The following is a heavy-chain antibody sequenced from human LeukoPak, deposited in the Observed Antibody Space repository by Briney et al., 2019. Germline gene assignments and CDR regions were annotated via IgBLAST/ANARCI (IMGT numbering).Heavy chain of an antibody. CDR3: ARGGGLVWDLHVNDY. V-gene: IGHV4-61*09. CDR2: IHHSGNT. J-gene: IGHJ4*02. CDR1: GGSISSGSYC. D-gene: IGHD1-26*01. Sequence: SETLSLTCTVSGGSISSGSYCWSWIRQPAGKGLEWVGHIHHSGNTNYNPSLKSRVTISVDTSKNQFSLNLSSVTAADTAVYYCARGGGLVWDLHVNDYWGQGTLVTVSS.